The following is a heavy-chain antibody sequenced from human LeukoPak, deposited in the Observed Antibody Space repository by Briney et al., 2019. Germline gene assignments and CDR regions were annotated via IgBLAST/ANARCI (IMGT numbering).Heavy chain of an antibody. V-gene: IGHV4-39*01. CDR1: GGSISSSSYY. Sequence: PSETLSLTCTVSGGSISSSSYYWGWIRQPPGKGLEWIGSIYYSGSTYYTPSLKSRVTISVDTSKNQFSLKLSSVTAADTAVYYCARGGQQWLVPDWYFDLWGRGTLVTVSS. D-gene: IGHD6-19*01. J-gene: IGHJ2*01. CDR3: ARGGQQWLVPDWYFDL. CDR2: IYYSGST.